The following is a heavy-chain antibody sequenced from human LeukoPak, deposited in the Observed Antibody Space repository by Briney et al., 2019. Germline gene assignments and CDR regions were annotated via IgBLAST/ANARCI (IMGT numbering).Heavy chain of an antibody. V-gene: IGHV3-30*02. Sequence: PGGSLRLSCAASGFTFSSYGMHWVRQAPGKGLEWVAFIRYDGSNKYYADSVKGRFTISRDNSKNTLYLQMNSLRAEDTAVYYCGPFTFGGVIANYWGQGTLVTVSS. CDR2: IRYDGSNK. D-gene: IGHD3-16*02. CDR3: GPFTFGGVIANY. J-gene: IGHJ4*02. CDR1: GFTFSSYG.